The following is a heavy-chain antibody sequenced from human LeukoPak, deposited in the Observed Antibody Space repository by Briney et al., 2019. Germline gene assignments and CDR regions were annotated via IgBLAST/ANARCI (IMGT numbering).Heavy chain of an antibody. D-gene: IGHD6-13*01. CDR2: INPNSGGT. CDR3: ARVNIFIIAAAGTSLDY. V-gene: IGHV1-2*02. J-gene: IGHJ4*02. CDR1: GYTFTGYY. Sequence: ASVKVSCKASGYTFTGYYMHWVRQAPGQGLEWMGWINPNSGGTNYAQKFQGRVTMTRDTSISTAYMELSRLRSDDTAVYYCARVNIFIIAAAGTSLDYWGQGTLVTVSS.